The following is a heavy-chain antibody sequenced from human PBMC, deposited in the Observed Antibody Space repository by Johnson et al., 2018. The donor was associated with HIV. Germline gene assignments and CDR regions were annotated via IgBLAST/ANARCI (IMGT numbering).Heavy chain of an antibody. CDR2: ISYDGSNK. J-gene: IGHJ3*02. CDR3: AKDLITMIVVVIPEAFDI. CDR1: GFTFSSYG. Sequence: QEQLEESGGGVVQPGRSLRLSCAASGFTFSSYGMHWVRQAPGKGLEWVAVISYDGSNKYYADSVKGRFTISRDNSKNTLYLQMNSLRAEDTAVYYCAKDLITMIVVVIPEAFDIWGQGTMVTVSS. D-gene: IGHD3-22*01. V-gene: IGHV3-30*18.